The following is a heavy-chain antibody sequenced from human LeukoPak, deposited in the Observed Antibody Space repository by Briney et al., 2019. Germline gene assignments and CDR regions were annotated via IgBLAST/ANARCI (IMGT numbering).Heavy chain of an antibody. J-gene: IGHJ4*02. CDR3: ARGAGWYDY. V-gene: IGHV4-39*07. Sequence: PSETLSLTCTVSGGSISSSIYYWGWIRQPPGKGLEWIGSIYYSGSTYYNPSLKSRVTISVDTSKNQFSLKLSSVTAEDTAVYYCARGAGWYDYWGQGMLVTVSS. CDR1: GGSISSSIYY. D-gene: IGHD6-19*01. CDR2: IYYSGST.